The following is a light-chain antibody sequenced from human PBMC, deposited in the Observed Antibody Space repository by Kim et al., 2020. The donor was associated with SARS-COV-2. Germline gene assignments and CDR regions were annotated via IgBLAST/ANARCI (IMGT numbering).Light chain of an antibody. CDR3: AAWDDSLNRDV. Sequence: GQRVTISCPGGSSNIGGNAVNWYQQLPGTAPKLLIYLNTNRPSGVPDRFSGSKSGTSASLAISGLQSEDEADYYCAAWDDSLNRDVFGAGTKVTVL. J-gene: IGLJ1*01. CDR2: LNT. CDR1: SSNIGGNA. V-gene: IGLV1-44*01.